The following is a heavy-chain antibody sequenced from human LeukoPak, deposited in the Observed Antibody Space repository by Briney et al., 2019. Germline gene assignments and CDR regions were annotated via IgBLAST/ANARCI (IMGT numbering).Heavy chain of an antibody. J-gene: IGHJ4*02. CDR1: GYTFTSYD. CDR3: ARARSGSYYPFDY. V-gene: IGHV1-8*01. D-gene: IGHD1-26*01. Sequence: ASVKVSCRASGYTFTSYDINWVRQATGQGLEWMGWMNPNSGNTGYAQKFQGRVTMTRNTSISTAYMELSSLRSEDTAVYYCARARSGSYYPFDYWGQGTLVTVSS. CDR2: MNPNSGNT.